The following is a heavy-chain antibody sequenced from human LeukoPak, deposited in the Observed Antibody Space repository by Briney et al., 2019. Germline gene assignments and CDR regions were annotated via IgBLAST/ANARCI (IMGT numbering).Heavy chain of an antibody. J-gene: IGHJ6*02. CDR1: GFTFSSYG. CDR3: ARDDYALGSYYYGMNV. CDR2: IKQDSSAK. V-gene: IGHV3-7*01. Sequence: SGGSLRLSCAASGFTFSSYGMHWVRQAPGKGLEWVANIKQDSSAKYYVDSVKGRFTISRDNTKNSLFLQMNSLRAEDTAVYYCARDDYALGSYYYGMNVWGQGTTVTVSS. D-gene: IGHD4-17*01.